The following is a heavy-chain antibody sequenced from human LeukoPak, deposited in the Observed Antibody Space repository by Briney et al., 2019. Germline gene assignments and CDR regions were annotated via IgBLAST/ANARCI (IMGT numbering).Heavy chain of an antibody. CDR1: GFTFSSYS. CDR3: ASQPGGDYDFWSGYPSYYYYGMDV. J-gene: IGHJ6*02. CDR2: ISYDGSNK. D-gene: IGHD3-3*01. V-gene: IGHV3-30*03. Sequence: GGSLRLSCAASGFTFSSYSMNWVRQAPGKGLEWVAVISYDGSNKYYADSVKGRFTISRDNSKNTLYLQMNSLRAEDTAVYYCASQPGGDYDFWSGYPSYYYYGMDVWGQGTTVTVSS.